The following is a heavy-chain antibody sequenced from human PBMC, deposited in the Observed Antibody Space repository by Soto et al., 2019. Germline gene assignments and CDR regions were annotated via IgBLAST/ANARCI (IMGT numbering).Heavy chain of an antibody. CDR2: ISYDGSNK. CDR1: GFTFSSYG. V-gene: IGHV3-30*18. CDR3: AKGVDYGSYFDY. Sequence: GGSLRLSCAASGFTFSSYGMHWVRQAPGKGLEWVAVISYDGSNKYYADSVKGRFTISRDNSKNTLYLQMNSLRAEDTAVYYCAKGVDYGSYFDYWGQGTLVTVSS. D-gene: IGHD4-17*01. J-gene: IGHJ4*02.